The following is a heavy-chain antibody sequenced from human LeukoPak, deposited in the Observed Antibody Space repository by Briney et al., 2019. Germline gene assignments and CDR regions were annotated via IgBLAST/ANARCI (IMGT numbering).Heavy chain of an antibody. CDR1: GFTFSSYT. J-gene: IGHJ4*02. V-gene: IGHV3-48*01. CDR3: ARVIEFAMTPDF. Sequence: GGSLRLSCVVSGFTFSSYTMNWVRQAPGKGLEWVSYISSRDDTIYYADSVKGRFTVSRDNAKRPVYLQMNRLRAEDTGVYYCARVIEFAMTPDFWGQGTLVTVSS. CDR2: ISSRDDTI. D-gene: IGHD2-21*01.